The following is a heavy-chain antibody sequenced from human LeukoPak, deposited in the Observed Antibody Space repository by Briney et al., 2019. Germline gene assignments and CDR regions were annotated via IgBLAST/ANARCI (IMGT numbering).Heavy chain of an antibody. V-gene: IGHV3-30-3*01. J-gene: IGHJ4*02. CDR3: ARDLGDGYNPYYFDY. Sequence: GRSLRLSCAASGFTFSSYAMHWVRQAPGKGLEWVAVISYDGSNKYYADSVKGRFTTSRDNSKNTLYLQMNSLRAEDTAVYYCARDLGDGYNPYYFDYWGQGTLVTVSS. CDR2: ISYDGSNK. D-gene: IGHD5-24*01. CDR1: GFTFSSYA.